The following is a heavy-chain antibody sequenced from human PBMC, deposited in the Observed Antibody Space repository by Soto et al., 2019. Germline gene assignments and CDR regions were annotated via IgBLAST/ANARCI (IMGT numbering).Heavy chain of an antibody. CDR3: ARPYYYDSSAQSPLGF. CDR2: IYPGDSDT. D-gene: IGHD3-22*01. CDR1: GYKFAGYG. Sequence: PGESLRVSCRGSGYKFAGYGGGWVRQMPGKGLEWMGIIYPGDSDTRYSPSFQGQVTISADKSISTAYLQWSSLKASDTAMYYCARPYYYDSSAQSPLGFWGQGTMVTVSS. J-gene: IGHJ3*01. V-gene: IGHV5-51*01.